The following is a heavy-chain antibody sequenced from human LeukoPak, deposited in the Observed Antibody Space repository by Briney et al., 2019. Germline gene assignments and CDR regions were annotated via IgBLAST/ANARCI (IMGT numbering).Heavy chain of an antibody. CDR1: GGSINSYY. V-gene: IGHV4-59*08. CDR2: IYYSGST. D-gene: IGHD3-10*01. J-gene: IGHJ5*02. CDR3: ARRKYYGSGSSYNWFDP. Sequence: KPSETLSLTCAVFGGSINSYYWSWIRQPPGKGLEWIGYIYYSGSTNYNPSLKSRVTISVDTSKNQFSLKLSSVTAADTAVYYCARRKYYGSGSSYNWFDPWGQGTLVTVSS.